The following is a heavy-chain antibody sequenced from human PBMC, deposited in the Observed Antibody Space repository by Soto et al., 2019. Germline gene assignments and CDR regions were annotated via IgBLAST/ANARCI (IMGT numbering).Heavy chain of an antibody. CDR1: GYTFTSYG. D-gene: IGHD6-13*01. J-gene: IGHJ6*02. V-gene: IGHV1-18*04. Sequence: QVQLVQSGAEVKKPGASVKVSCKASGYTFTSYGISWVRQAPGQGREGMGWISAYNGNTNDAQKLQGRVTMTTDTSMSTAYMELRSLSSDDTAVYYCAIDLGIAAAGARGDVCGQGTTVTVSS. CDR2: ISAYNGNT. CDR3: AIDLGIAAAGARGDV.